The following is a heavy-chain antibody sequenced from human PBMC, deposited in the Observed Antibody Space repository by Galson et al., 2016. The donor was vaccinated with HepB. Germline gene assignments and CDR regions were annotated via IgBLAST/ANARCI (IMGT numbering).Heavy chain of an antibody. J-gene: IGHJ4*02. V-gene: IGHV3-30-3*01. CDR2: ISFDGSNK. D-gene: IGHD1-26*01. Sequence: SLRLSCAASGFTFSSYAMHWVRQAPGKGLEWVAVISFDGSNKYYADSVKGRFTISRDNAKKSLYLQMKSLRAEDTAVYYCARGGSRPIDYWGQGTLVTVSS. CDR3: ARGGSRPIDY. CDR1: GFTFSSYA.